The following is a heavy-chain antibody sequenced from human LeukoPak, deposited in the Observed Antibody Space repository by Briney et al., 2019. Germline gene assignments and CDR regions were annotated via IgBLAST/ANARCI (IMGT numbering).Heavy chain of an antibody. V-gene: IGHV1-24*01. CDR1: GYTLTELS. CDR2: FDPEDGET. J-gene: IGHJ6*03. D-gene: IGHD5-12*01. Sequence: ASVKVSCKVSGYTLTELSMHWVRQAPGKGLEWMGGFDPEDGETIYAQKFQGRVTMTTDTSTSTAYMELRSLRSDDTAVYYCARGVDSRYYYYYYMDVWGKGTTVTVSS. CDR3: ARGVDSRYYYYYYMDV.